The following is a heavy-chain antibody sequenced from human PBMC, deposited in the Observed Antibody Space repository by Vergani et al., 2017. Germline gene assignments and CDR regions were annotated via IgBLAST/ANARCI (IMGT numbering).Heavy chain of an antibody. CDR3: ARQSTGVVLGKLGWIGP. J-gene: IGHJ4*03. CDR1: GASIRSSNYY. D-gene: IGHD2-21*01. CDR2: IYYSGST. Sequence: QLQLQESGPGLVKPSATLSLTCSVSGASIRSSNYYWGWIRQPPGKGLEWIASIYYSGSTYYNPSLQSRVTISVDTSKNQFSLKLSSVTAADTAVYFCARQSTGVVLGKLGWIGPWGQGILVT. V-gene: IGHV4-39*01.